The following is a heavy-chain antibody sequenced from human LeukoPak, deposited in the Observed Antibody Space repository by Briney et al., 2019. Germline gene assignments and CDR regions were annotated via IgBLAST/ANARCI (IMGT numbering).Heavy chain of an antibody. J-gene: IGHJ4*02. CDR2: ISYLSSHV. CDR3: GRAFPPLRTSSAGDL. Sequence: NPGGSLRLSCSASGFTFSDYDMNWVRQVPGKGLEWVSSISYLSSHVYYGDSVKGRFSISRDNAKNSLYLQMNSLGAEDTAIYYCGRAFPPLRTSSAGDLWGQGILVTVSS. V-gene: IGHV3-21*01. CDR1: GFTFSDYD. D-gene: IGHD3-16*01.